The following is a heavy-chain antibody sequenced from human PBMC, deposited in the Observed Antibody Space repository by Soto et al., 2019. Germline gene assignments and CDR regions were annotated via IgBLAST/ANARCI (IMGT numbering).Heavy chain of an antibody. V-gene: IGHV4-59*08. D-gene: IGHD2-2*01. CDR1: GGSISSCY. J-gene: IGHJ4*02. CDR3: ARHLGGYCSSTSCCVFDY. Sequence: SETLSLTCTVSGGSISSCYWSWIRQPPGKGLEWIGYIYYSGSTNYNPSLKSRVTISVDTSKNQFSLKLSSVTAADTAVYYCARHLGGYCSSTSCCVFDYWGQGTLVTVSS. CDR2: IYYSGST.